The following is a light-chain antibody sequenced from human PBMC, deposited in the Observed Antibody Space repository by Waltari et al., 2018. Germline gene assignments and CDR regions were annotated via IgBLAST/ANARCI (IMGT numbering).Light chain of an antibody. CDR1: QAINSY. Sequence: DIQLTQSPSSLSASVGDRVTIACRASQAINSYLSWFQQKPGKDPKLLIYKASSLQSGVPSRFSGSGSGTEFTLTISSLQPEDFAVYYCQQRYSYPLTFGGGTKVEIK. CDR2: KAS. V-gene: IGKV1-9*01. CDR3: QQRYSYPLT. J-gene: IGKJ4*01.